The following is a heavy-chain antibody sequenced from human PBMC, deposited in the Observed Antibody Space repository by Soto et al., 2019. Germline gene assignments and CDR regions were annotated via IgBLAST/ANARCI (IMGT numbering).Heavy chain of an antibody. CDR1: GFTFDDYA. J-gene: IGHJ4*02. CDR3: AKDVADGDYSFDY. CDR2: ISWNSGSI. D-gene: IGHD4-17*01. Sequence: ESGGGLVQPGRSLRLSCAASGFTFDDYAMHWVRQAPGKGLEWVSGISWNSGSIGYADSVKGRFTISRDNAKNSLYLQMNSLRAEDTALYYCAKDVADGDYSFDYWGQGTLVTVSS. V-gene: IGHV3-9*01.